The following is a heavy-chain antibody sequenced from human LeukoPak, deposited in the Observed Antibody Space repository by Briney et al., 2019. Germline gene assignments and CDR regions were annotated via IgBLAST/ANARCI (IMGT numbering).Heavy chain of an antibody. J-gene: IGHJ4*02. CDR1: GGSISSSSYY. V-gene: IGHV4-39*01. D-gene: IGHD3-16*02. CDR2: IYYSGST. Sequence: SETLSLTGTVSGGSISSSSYYWGWIRQPPGKGLEWIGSIYYSGSTYYNPSLKSRVTISVDTSKNQFSLKLSSVTAADTAVYYCARQYDYVWGSYRATFDYWGQGTLVTVSS. CDR3: ARQYDYVWGSYRATFDY.